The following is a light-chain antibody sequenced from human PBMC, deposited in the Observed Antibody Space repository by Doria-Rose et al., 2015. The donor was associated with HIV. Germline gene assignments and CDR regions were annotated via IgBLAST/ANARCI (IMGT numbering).Light chain of an antibody. Sequence: TQPHSVSESPGKTVTISCIRSRGSIASYYVQWYQQRPGSSPTTVIYEENQRPAWVPDRFSGSIDSSTNSASLTISGLQTEDEADYYCQSYDDNDPVVFCGGTKLTVL. V-gene: IGLV6-57*01. CDR1: RGSIASYY. CDR2: EEN. J-gene: IGLJ2*01. CDR3: QSYDDNDPVV.